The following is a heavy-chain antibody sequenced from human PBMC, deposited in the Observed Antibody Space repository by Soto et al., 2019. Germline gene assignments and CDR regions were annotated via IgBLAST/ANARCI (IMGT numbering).Heavy chain of an antibody. CDR2: ISANSGNT. D-gene: IGHD3-3*02. Sequence: ASVKVSCNASGYTFTNYGINWVRQAPGQGLEWMGWISANSGNTSYAQKFQGRVTMTRDTSTSTAYMELSSLRSEDTAVYYCARDLSHLALYYFDYWGQGTLVTSPQ. V-gene: IGHV1-18*01. CDR1: GYTFTNYG. J-gene: IGHJ4*02. CDR3: ARDLSHLALYYFDY.